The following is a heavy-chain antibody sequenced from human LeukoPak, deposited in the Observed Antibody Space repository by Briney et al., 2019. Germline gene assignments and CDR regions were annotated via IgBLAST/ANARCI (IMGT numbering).Heavy chain of an antibody. J-gene: IGHJ5*02. CDR1: GGSISSYY. V-gene: IGHV4-59*08. CDR3: ARASITMVRAVPGWFDP. D-gene: IGHD3-10*01. CDR2: IYYSGST. Sequence: SETLSLTCTVSGGSISSYYWSWIRQPPGKGLEWIGYIYYSGSTNYNPSLKSRVTISVDTSKNQFSLKLSSVTAADTAVYYCARASITMVRAVPGWFDPWGQGTLVTVSS.